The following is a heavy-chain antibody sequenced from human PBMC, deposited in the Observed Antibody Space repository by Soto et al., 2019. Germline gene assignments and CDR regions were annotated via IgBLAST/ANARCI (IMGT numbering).Heavy chain of an antibody. V-gene: IGHV3-48*01. CDR2: ISSSSSTI. CDR3: ARDAYYYDSSGYLGPGDY. J-gene: IGHJ4*02. CDR1: GFTFSSYS. Sequence: PGGSLRLSCAASGFTFSSYSMNWVRQAPGKGLEWVSYISSSSSTIYYADSVKGRFTISRDNAKNSLYLQMNSLRAEDTAVYYCARDAYYYDSSGYLGPGDYWGQGT. D-gene: IGHD3-22*01.